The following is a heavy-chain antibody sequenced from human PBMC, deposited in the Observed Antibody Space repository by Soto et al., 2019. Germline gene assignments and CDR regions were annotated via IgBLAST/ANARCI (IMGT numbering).Heavy chain of an antibody. CDR1: GGTFSSYA. J-gene: IGHJ4*02. Sequence: ASVKVSCKASGGTFSSYAISWVRQAPGQGLEWMGGIIPIFGTANYAQKFQGRVTITADESTSTAYMELSSLRSEDTAVYYCARVARDYGIDCTNGVCYNSPFDYWGQGTLVTVSS. CDR2: IIPIFGTA. D-gene: IGHD2-8*01. V-gene: IGHV1-69*13. CDR3: ARVARDYGIDCTNGVCYNSPFDY.